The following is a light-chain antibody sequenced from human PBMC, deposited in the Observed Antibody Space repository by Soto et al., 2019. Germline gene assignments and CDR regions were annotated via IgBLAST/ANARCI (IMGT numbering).Light chain of an antibody. Sequence: VLTLSAATVSLSPRDRSTLSCRSSQSVNNFLAWYQQKPGQTPRLLIYDASKRATGIPGRFSGSGSGTDFTLTISRLEPEDFAVYYCQQRSNWPPALSFGGGGMVAI. CDR2: DAS. V-gene: IGKV3-11*01. CDR3: QQRSNWPPALS. CDR1: QSVNNF. J-gene: IGKJ4*01.